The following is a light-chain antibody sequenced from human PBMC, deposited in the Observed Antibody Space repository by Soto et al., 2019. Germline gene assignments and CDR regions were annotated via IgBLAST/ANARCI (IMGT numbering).Light chain of an antibody. Sequence: DIQMTQSPSSLSASVGDRVTITCRASQSISSYLNWYQQKPGKAPNLLIYAASSLQSGVPSRFSGSGSGTDFTLTISSLQPEDFATYYCQQSYSTPQTVGQGTKLEIK. CDR1: QSISSY. CDR2: AAS. V-gene: IGKV1-39*01. J-gene: IGKJ2*01. CDR3: QQSYSTPQT.